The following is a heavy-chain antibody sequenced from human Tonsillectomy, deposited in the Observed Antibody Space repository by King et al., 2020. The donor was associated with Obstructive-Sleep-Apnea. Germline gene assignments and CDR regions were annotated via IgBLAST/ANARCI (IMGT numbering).Heavy chain of an antibody. CDR2: IYSSGSI. Sequence: QLQESGPGLVKPSETLSLTCTVSGGSISGFYWSWIRQPPGRGLEWIGYIYSSGSINYNPSLKSRITISKETSKNQISLSLHSVTDADTAGYYCATSPRGLTNWFDPWGQGALVTVSS. CDR3: ATSPRGLTNWFDP. J-gene: IGHJ5*02. V-gene: IGHV4-59*08. CDR1: GGSISGFY.